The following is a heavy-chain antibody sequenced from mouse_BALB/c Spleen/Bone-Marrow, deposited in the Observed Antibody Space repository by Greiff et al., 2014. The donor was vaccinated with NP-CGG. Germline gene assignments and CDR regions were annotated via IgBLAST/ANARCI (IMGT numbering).Heavy chain of an antibody. V-gene: IGHV7-3*02. D-gene: IGHD1-1*02. CDR2: IRNKASGYTT. Sequence: VQLKESGGGLVQPGGSLRLSCATSGFTFTDYYMSWVRQPPGKALEWLGFIRNKASGYTTDYSASVKGRFTISRDNSQSILYLQMSTLRAEDSATYYCAREYGYFDVWGAGTTVTVSS. CDR1: GFTFTDYY. CDR3: AREYGYFDV. J-gene: IGHJ1*01.